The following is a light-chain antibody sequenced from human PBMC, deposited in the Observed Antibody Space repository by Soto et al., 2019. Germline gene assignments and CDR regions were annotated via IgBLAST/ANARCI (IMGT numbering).Light chain of an antibody. J-gene: IGKJ2*02. CDR3: QQRGKWPST. CDR2: DAY. CDR1: QSVSIS. V-gene: IGKV3-11*01. Sequence: EIVMTQSPATLSVSPGQRATLSCRASQSVSISLAWYQQKPGQAPRLLIYDAYTRATGVGGRFTGSGSATDFSLTITSLEPEDFAVYYCQQRGKWPSTFGPGTKVEMK.